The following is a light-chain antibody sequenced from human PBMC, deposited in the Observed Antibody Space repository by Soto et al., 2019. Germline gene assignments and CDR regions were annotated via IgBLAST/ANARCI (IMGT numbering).Light chain of an antibody. CDR2: EAS. CDR1: QTISTY. V-gene: IGKV1-39*01. Sequence: DIQMTQSPSSLSASVGDRVMITCRASQTISTYLNWYQQKPGTAPKLLIYEASTLQSGVPSRFSGSGPWTDFTLTISNLKPEDFATFYCQQSLSRPMYTFGQGTKVEIK. J-gene: IGKJ2*01. CDR3: QQSLSRPMYT.